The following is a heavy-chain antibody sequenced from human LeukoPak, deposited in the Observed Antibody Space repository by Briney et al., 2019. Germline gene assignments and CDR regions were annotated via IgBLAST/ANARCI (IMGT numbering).Heavy chain of an antibody. Sequence: PGGSLRLSCAASRFTFSSYWMHWVRQAPGKGLVWVSCVNSDGSSTRYADSVKGRFTISRDNAKNTLYLQMNSLRAEDTAVYYCARERTSGWDAFDFWGQGTLVTVSS. CDR2: VNSDGSST. J-gene: IGHJ4*02. CDR3: ARERTSGWDAFDF. V-gene: IGHV3-74*01. D-gene: IGHD6-19*01. CDR1: RFTFSSYW.